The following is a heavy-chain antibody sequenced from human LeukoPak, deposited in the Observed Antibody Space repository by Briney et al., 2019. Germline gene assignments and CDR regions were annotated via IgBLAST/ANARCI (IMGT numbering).Heavy chain of an antibody. J-gene: IGHJ3*02. CDR3: ASTLEQWSGYDAFDI. CDR2: IIPIFGTA. CDR1: GGTFSSYA. Sequence: SVKVSCKASGGTFSSYAIGWVRQAPGQGLEWMGGIIPIFGTANYAQKFQGRVTITADKSTSTAYMELSSLRSEDTAVYYCASTLEQWSGYDAFDIWGQGTMVTVSS. D-gene: IGHD6-19*01. V-gene: IGHV1-69*06.